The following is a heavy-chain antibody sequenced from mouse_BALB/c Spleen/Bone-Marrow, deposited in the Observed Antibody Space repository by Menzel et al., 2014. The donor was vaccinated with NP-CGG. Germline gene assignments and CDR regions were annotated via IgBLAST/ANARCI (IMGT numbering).Heavy chain of an antibody. CDR3: ARAIYYDYDEGGPIAY. J-gene: IGHJ3*01. D-gene: IGHD2-4*01. CDR2: INPGSDSS. Sequence: VQLQQPGAELVRPGTSVKVPCKASAYAFTNYLIEWIKKRPGQGLEWIGAINPGSDSSTYNEKFRGKAKLTADNSSSTAYMQLSSLTSDDSAVYFCARAIYYDYDEGGPIAYWGQGTLVTVSA. CDR1: AYAFTNYL. V-gene: IGHV1-54*01.